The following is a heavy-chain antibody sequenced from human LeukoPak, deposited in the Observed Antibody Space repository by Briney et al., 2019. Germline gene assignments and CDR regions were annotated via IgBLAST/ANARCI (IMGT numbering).Heavy chain of an antibody. J-gene: IGHJ4*02. CDR2: INHSGST. CDR1: GGSFSGCY. CDR3: ARGGHYYGSGRPIY. V-gene: IGHV4-34*01. Sequence: SETLSLTCAVYGGSFSGCYWSWIRQPPGKGLEWIGEINHSGSTNYNPSLKSRVTISVDTSKNQFSLKLSSVTAADTAVYYCARGGHYYGSGRPIYWGQGTLVTVSS. D-gene: IGHD3-10*01.